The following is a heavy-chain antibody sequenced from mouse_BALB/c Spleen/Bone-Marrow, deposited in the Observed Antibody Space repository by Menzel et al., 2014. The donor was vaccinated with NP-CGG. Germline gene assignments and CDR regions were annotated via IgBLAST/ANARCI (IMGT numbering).Heavy chain of an antibody. CDR1: GFTFTDYF. CDR3: ARGYYDDY. V-gene: IGHV7-3*02. CDR2: IRNKANGYTT. Sequence: EVQRVESGGGLVQPGGSLRLSCATSGFTFTDYFMTWVRQPPGKALEWLGFIRNKANGYTTEYSASVKGRFTISRNNSQSILYLQMNTLRAEDSATYYCARGYYDDYWGQGTTLTASS. D-gene: IGHD2-4*01. J-gene: IGHJ2*01.